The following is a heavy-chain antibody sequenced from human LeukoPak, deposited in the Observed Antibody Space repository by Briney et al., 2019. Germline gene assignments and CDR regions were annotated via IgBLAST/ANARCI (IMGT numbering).Heavy chain of an antibody. D-gene: IGHD5-18*01. V-gene: IGHV1-8*01. CDR1: GYTFTSYD. J-gene: IGHJ5*02. CDR3: ARGKKWIQLRSIFDP. Sequence: ASVKVSCKASGYTFTSYDINWVRQATGQGLEWMGWMNPNSGNTGYAQKFQGRVTMTRNTSISTAYMELSSLRSEDTGVYYCARGKKWIQLRSIFDPWGQGTLVTVSS. CDR2: MNPNSGNT.